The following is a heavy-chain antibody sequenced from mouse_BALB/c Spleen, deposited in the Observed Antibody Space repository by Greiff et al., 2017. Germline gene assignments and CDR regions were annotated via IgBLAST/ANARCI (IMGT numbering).Heavy chain of an antibody. CDR2: ISSGGST. V-gene: IGHV5-6-5*01. J-gene: IGHJ4*01. CDR3: ARGRRHYYAMDY. Sequence: EVQLVESGGGLVKPGGSLKLSCAASGFTFSSYAMSWVRQTPEKRLEWVASISSGGSTYYPDSVKGRFTISRDNARNILYLQMSSLRSEDTAMYYCARGRRHYYAMDYWGQGTSVTVSS. CDR1: GFTFSSYA.